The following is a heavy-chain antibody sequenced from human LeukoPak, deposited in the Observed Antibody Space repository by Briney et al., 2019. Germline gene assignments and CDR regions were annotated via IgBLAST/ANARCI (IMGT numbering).Heavy chain of an antibody. J-gene: IGHJ5*02. CDR1: GFTFSSYS. Sequence: GGSLRLSCAASGFTFSSYSMNWVRQAPGRGLEWVSYISVGSDTIYYADSVKGRFTISRDNAKNSLYLQMNSLRAEDTAVYYCARAEEAKFDPWGQGTLVTVSS. CDR2: ISVGSDTI. V-gene: IGHV3-48*04. CDR3: ARAEEAKFDP.